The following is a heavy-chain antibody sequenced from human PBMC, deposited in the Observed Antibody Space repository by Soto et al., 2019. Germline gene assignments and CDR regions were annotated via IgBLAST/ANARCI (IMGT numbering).Heavy chain of an antibody. V-gene: IGHV2-5*02. CDR2: IYWDDDK. D-gene: IGHD3-10*01. CDR3: AHRESDREAY. CDR1: GFSISTTGVG. J-gene: IGHJ4*02. Sequence: QITLEESGPTLVKPTQTLTLTCTFSGFSISTTGVGVGWIRQPPGKALEWLALIYWDDDKRYSPSLESRLTITKDTSKNQVVLTMTNMDPVDTGTYYCAHRESDREAYWGQGTLVTVSS.